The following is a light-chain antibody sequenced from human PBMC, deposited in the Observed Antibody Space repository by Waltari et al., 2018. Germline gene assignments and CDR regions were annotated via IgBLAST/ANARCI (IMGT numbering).Light chain of an antibody. V-gene: IGKV3-20*01. CDR2: DAS. J-gene: IGKJ1*01. Sequence: EIVLTQSPGTLSLSPGERATLSCRASQSVSRTLAWYQQKPGQAPRLLIYDASSRATGIPDRFRGSGSGTDFSLTISRLEPEDLAVYYCQKYGTLPATFGQGTKVEIK. CDR3: QKYGTLPAT. CDR1: QSVSRT.